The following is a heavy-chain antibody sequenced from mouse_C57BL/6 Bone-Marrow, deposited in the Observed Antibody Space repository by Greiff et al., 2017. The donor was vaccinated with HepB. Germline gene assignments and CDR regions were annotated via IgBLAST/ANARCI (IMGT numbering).Heavy chain of an antibody. CDR1: GFSLTSYG. J-gene: IGHJ3*01. D-gene: IGHD2-3*01. CDR3: ARGDGYYPFAY. CDR2: IWGVGST. Sequence: VQRVESGPGLVAPSQSLSITCTVSGFSLTSYGVDWVRQSPGKGLEWLGVIWGVGSTNYNSALKSRMSISKDNSKSQVFLKMNSLQTDDTAMYYCARGDGYYPFAYWGQGTLVTVSA. V-gene: IGHV2-6*01.